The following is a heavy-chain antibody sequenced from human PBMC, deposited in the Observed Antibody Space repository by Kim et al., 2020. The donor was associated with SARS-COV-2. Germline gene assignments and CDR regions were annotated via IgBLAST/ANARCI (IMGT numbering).Heavy chain of an antibody. Sequence: SVKGRITISRDNAKNSLYLEMNSQRAEETAVYYCARGQNVLLWFGEFPDYWGQGTLVTVSS. J-gene: IGHJ4*02. D-gene: IGHD3-10*01. V-gene: IGHV3-21*01. CDR3: ARGQNVLLWFGEFPDY.